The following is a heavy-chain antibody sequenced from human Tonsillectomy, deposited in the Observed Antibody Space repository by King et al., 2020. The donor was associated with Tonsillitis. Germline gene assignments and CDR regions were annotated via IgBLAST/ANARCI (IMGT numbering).Heavy chain of an antibody. CDR2: ISYDGSNK. Sequence: VQLVESGGGVVQPGRSLRLSYAASGFTFSSYGMHWVRQAPGKGLEWVAVISYDGSNKYYADSVKGRFTISRDNSKNTLYLQMNSLRAEDTAVYYCAKDSCSGGSCYSDYYGMAVWGQGNTVTVSS. CDR1: GFTFSSYG. CDR3: AKDSCSGGSCYSDYYGMAV. J-gene: IGHJ6*02. D-gene: IGHD2-15*01. V-gene: IGHV3-30*18.